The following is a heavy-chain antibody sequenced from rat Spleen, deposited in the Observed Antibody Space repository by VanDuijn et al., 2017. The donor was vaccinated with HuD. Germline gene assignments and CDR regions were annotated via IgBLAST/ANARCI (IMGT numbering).Heavy chain of an antibody. J-gene: IGHJ1*01. CDR2: ISSDGSLT. D-gene: IGHD1-4*01. CDR3: TRSSGYNYWYFDF. V-gene: IGHV5-29*01. CDR1: GFTFKNYV. Sequence: EVQLVESGGGLVQPGRSLKLSCAVSGFTFKNYVMAWVRQAPTKGLEWVATISSDGSLTYYRDSVKGRFTVSRDNAKRTLYLRLGSLRSEDTATYYCTRSSGYNYWYFDFWGPGTMVTVSS.